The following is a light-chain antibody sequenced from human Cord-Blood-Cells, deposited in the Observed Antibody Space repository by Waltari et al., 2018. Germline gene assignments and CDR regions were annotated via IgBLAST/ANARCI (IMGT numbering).Light chain of an antibody. J-gene: IGLJ3*02. Sequence: QSVLTQPPSASGTPGQRVTTSCSGSSSNIGSNTVNWYQQPPGTAPKLLIYSNNQPPPGVPDRFSGSKSGTSASLAISGLQSEDEADYYCAAWDDSLNGPVFGGGTKLTVL. CDR2: SNN. CDR3: AAWDDSLNGPV. CDR1: SSNIGSNT. V-gene: IGLV1-44*01.